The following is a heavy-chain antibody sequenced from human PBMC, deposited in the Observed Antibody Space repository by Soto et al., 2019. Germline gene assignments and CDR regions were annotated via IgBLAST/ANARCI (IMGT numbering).Heavy chain of an antibody. D-gene: IGHD3-3*01. J-gene: IGHJ4*02. CDR1: GGSISTYY. CDR3: ARGGHDLWSGPFDY. V-gene: IGHV4-4*07. CDR2: IDTSGST. Sequence: SETLSLTCSVSGGSISTYYCNWIRQPAGKGLEWIGRIDTSGSTNYNPSLKSRVTMSVDTSKNQFSLKLSSVTAADTAVYYCARGGHDLWSGPFDYWGQGTQVTVSS.